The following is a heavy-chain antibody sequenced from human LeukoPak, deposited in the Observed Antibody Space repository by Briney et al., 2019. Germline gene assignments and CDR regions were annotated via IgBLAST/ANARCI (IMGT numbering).Heavy chain of an antibody. V-gene: IGHV4-39*07. CDR3: ARGYGSGWYVNYYYMDV. Sequence: SETLSLTCTVSGGSISSSSYYWGWIRQPPGKGLEWIGSIYYSGSTYYNPSLKSRVAISVDTSKNQFSLKLSSVTAADTAVYYCARGYGSGWYVNYYYMDVWGKGTTVTVSS. D-gene: IGHD6-19*01. J-gene: IGHJ6*03. CDR1: GGSISSSSYY. CDR2: IYYSGST.